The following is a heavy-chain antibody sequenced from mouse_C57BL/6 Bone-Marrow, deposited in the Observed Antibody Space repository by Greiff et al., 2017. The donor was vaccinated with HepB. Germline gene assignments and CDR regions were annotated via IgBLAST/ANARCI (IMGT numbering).Heavy chain of an antibody. CDR1: GFTFSSYT. CDR2: ISGGGGNT. Sequence: EVKLMESGGGLVKPGGSLKLSCAASGFTFSSYTMSWVRQTPEKRLEWVATISGGGGNTYYPDSVKGRFTISRDNAKNTLYLQMSSLRSEDTALYYCARPITTVAPDYWGQGTTLTVSS. CDR3: ARPITTVAPDY. V-gene: IGHV5-9*01. J-gene: IGHJ2*01. D-gene: IGHD1-1*01.